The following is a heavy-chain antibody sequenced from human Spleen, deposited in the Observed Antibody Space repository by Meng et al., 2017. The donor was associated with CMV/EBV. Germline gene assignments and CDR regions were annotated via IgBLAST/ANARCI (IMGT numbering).Heavy chain of an antibody. CDR2: ISYDGSNK. Sequence: GESLKISCAASGFTFSSYAMHWVRQAPGKGLEWVAVISYDGSNKYYADSVKGRFTISRDNSKNTLYLQMNSLRAEDTALYYCAKAGRPAGFYYYYGMDVWGQGTTVTVSS. J-gene: IGHJ6*02. D-gene: IGHD2-2*01. CDR3: AKAGRPAGFYYYYGMDV. CDR1: GFTFSSYA. V-gene: IGHV3-30*04.